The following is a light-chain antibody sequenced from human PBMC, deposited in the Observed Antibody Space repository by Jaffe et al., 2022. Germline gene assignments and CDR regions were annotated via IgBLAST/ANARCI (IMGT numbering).Light chain of an antibody. CDR3: CSYAGSSTYV. CDR1: SSDIGNYNL. J-gene: IGLJ1*01. CDR2: EGT. V-gene: IGLV2-23*01. Sequence: QSALTQPASVSGSPGQSITISCTGTSSDIGNYNLVTWYQQHPGKAPKFMIYEGTKRPSGVSDRFSGSKSANTASLTISGLQVEDEADYYCCSYAGSSTYVFGTGTKVTVL.